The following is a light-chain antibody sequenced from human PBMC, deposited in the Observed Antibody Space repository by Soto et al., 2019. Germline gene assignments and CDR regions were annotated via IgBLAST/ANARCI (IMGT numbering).Light chain of an antibody. Sequence: QSVLTQPASVSGSPGQSITISCTGTSSDVGSYNYVSWYQQHPGKAPKLMIYEVSNRPSGVSNRFSGSKSGNTASLTISGLQAEDEADYYCSSYASTYTPKVFGGGTKVTVL. CDR1: SSDVGSYNY. V-gene: IGLV2-14*01. CDR3: SSYASTYTPKV. CDR2: EVS. J-gene: IGLJ3*02.